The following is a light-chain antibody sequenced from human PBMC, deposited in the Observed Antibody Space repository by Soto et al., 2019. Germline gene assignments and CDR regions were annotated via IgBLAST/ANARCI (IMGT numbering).Light chain of an antibody. V-gene: IGKV2-28*01. CDR3: MQALQPT. CDR2: LGS. CDR1: QSLLHSNGYNY. J-gene: IGKJ5*01. Sequence: DIVMTQSPLSLPVTPGEPASISCRASQSLLHSNGYNYLDWYLQKPGPTPQLLIYLGSTRASGVPDRFSGSGSGTDFTLKISRVEAEDVGFYYCMQALQPTFGQGTRLDIK.